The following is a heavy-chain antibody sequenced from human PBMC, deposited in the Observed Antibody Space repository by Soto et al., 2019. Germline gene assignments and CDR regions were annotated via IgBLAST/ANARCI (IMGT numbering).Heavy chain of an antibody. D-gene: IGHD3-16*01. CDR2: IYYSGST. CDR3: ARHYPYDYIWGTHVGDAFDI. Sequence: SETLSLTCTVSGGSISSYYWSWIRQPPGKGLEWIGYIYYSGSTNYNPSLKSRVTISVDTSKNQFSLKLSSVTAADTAVYYCARHYPYDYIWGTHVGDAFDIWGQGTMVTVSS. J-gene: IGHJ3*02. V-gene: IGHV4-59*08. CDR1: GGSISSYY.